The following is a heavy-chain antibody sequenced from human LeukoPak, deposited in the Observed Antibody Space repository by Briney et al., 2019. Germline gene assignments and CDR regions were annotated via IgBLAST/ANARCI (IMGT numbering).Heavy chain of an antibody. CDR1: GGTFSSYA. CDR2: INPNSGGT. V-gene: IGHV1-2*02. D-gene: IGHD2-2*01. CDR3: ARWTAVVPAAIYYYYYMDV. Sequence: ASVKVSCKASGGTFSSYAISWVRQAPGQGLEWMGWINPNSGGTNYAQKFQGRVTMTRDTSISTAYMELSRLRSDDTAVYYCARWTAVVPAAIYYYYYMDVWGKGTTVTVSS. J-gene: IGHJ6*03.